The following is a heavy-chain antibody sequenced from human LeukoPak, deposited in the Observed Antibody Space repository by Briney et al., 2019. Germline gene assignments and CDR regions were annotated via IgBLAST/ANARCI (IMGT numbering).Heavy chain of an antibody. V-gene: IGHV3-23*01. CDR2: ITASGDNT. J-gene: IGHJ4*02. Sequence: GGSLRLSCAASGFTFSSYAVSWVRQAPGKGLERVSGITASGDNTYYADSVKGRFNISRDNSKSTLYLQMNSLRAEDTAVYYCARDRGIFWTVYYPNYFDSGGREPRAPV. CDR3: ARDRGIFWTVYYPNYFDS. D-gene: IGHD3/OR15-3a*01. CDR1: GFTFSSYA.